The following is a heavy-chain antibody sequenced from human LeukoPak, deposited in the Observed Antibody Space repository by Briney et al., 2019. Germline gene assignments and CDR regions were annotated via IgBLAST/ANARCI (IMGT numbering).Heavy chain of an antibody. CDR2: ISYDGSIK. Sequence: GGSLRLSCAASGFTFSSYGMHWVRQAPGKGLEGVAVISYDGSIKYYADSVKGRFTISRDKSKNTLYLQMHSLRAEDTAVYYCAKDDGLYYFDSWGQGTLVTVSS. V-gene: IGHV3-30*18. CDR3: AKDDGLYYFDS. J-gene: IGHJ4*02. CDR1: GFTFSSYG. D-gene: IGHD5-24*01.